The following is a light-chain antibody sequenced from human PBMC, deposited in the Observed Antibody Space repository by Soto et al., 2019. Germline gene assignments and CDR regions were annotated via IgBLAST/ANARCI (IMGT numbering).Light chain of an antibody. CDR1: SSNIGAGYD. CDR3: QSYDSSLSAPYV. CDR2: GSS. Sequence: QSVLTQPPSVSGAPGQRVTISCTGSSSNIGAGYDVHWYQQLPGTAPKLLIYGSSNRPSGVPDRFSGSKSGTSASLAITGLQAEDDADYYCQSYDSSLSAPYVFGTGTKVTVL. J-gene: IGLJ1*01. V-gene: IGLV1-40*01.